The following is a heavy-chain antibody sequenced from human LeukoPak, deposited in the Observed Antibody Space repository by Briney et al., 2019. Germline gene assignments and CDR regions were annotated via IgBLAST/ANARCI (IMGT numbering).Heavy chain of an antibody. V-gene: IGHV3-30*03. J-gene: IGHJ4*02. CDR2: ISYDGSNK. Sequence: GRSLRLSCAASGFTFSSYGMHWVRQAPGKGLEWVAVISYDGSNKYYADSVKGRFTISRDNAKNSLYLQMNSLRAEDTAVYYCARGYGGNYFPDYWGQGTLVTVSS. CDR1: GFTFSSYG. D-gene: IGHD4-23*01. CDR3: ARGYGGNYFPDY.